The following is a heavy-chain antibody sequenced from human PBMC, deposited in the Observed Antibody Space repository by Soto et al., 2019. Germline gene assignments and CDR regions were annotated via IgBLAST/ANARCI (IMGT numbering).Heavy chain of an antibody. V-gene: IGHV3-74*01. Sequence: PGGSLRLSCAASGFTFSSYWMHWVRQAPGKGLVWVSRINSDGSSTSYADSVKGRFTISRDNAKNTLYLQMNSLRAEDTAVYYCARDGITMVRGVHYYGMDVWGQGTTVTVPS. CDR1: GFTFSSYW. CDR2: INSDGSST. J-gene: IGHJ6*02. CDR3: ARDGITMVRGVHYYGMDV. D-gene: IGHD3-10*01.